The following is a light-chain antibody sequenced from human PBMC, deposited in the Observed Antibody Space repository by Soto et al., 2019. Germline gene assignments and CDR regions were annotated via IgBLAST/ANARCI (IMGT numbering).Light chain of an antibody. CDR2: DAS. CDR1: QSFTNY. Sequence: ETFLTQSPATLSLSPGERATLTCRASQSFTNYIAWYQQRPGQAPRLLIYDASNWASGVPARFSGSGSGTDFTLTISDLEPADFGTYYCQQRLNCPPAFGQGTKVDIK. J-gene: IGKJ1*01. CDR3: QQRLNCPPA. V-gene: IGKV3-11*01.